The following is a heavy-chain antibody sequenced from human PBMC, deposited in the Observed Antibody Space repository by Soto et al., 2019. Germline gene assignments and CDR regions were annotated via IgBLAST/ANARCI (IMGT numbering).Heavy chain of an antibody. CDR1: GFTFSSYA. J-gene: IGHJ4*02. CDR3: AKPPYYDFWSGYEYYFDE. CDR2: ISGSGGST. V-gene: IGHV3-23*01. D-gene: IGHD3-3*01. Sequence: PGGSLRLSCAASGFTFSSYAMSWVRQAPGKGLEWVSAISGSGGSTYYADSVKGRFTISRDNSKNTLYLQMNSASAEDTAVYYCAKPPYYDFWSGYEYYFDEGGQGALVTVYS.